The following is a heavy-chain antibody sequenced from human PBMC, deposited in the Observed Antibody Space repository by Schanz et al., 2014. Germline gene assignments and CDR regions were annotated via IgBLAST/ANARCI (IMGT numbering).Heavy chain of an antibody. CDR1: GFTFSGYA. J-gene: IGHJ4*02. CDR3: ARGGRSDY. Sequence: EVQLVESGGGLVQPGGSLRISCAASGFTFSGYAMSWVRQAPGKGLEWVSHISGSNIHKNYADSVKGRITISRDNAKNSLYLQMNSLTAEDTAVYYGARGGRSDYWGQGTLVTVSS. CDR2: ISGSNIHK. D-gene: IGHD3-3*01. V-gene: IGHV3-48*04.